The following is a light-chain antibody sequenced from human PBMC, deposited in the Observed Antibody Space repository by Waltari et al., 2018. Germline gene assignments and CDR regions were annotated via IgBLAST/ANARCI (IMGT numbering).Light chain of an antibody. Sequence: EIVLTQSPGTLSLSPGERATLSCRARQGVGKYFAWSQQRPGQAPRLLLCHTSIMATGSPYRCSGRGYGTDVSLTISRLEPEDLAVYYCQKYDFLPATFGQGTTVEIK. V-gene: IGKV3-20*01. CDR3: QKYDFLPAT. CDR2: HTS. J-gene: IGKJ1*01. CDR1: QGVGKY.